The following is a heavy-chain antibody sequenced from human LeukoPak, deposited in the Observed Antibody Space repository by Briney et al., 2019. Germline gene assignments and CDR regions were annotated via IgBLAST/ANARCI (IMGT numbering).Heavy chain of an antibody. CDR2: IYYSGST. D-gene: IGHD2-8*01. CDR3: ARLRYCTNGVCP. Sequence: SETLSLTCTVSGGSISSYYWSWIRQPSGKGLEWIGYIYYSGSTNYSPSLKSRVTISVDTSKNQFSLKLSSVTAADTAVYYCARLRYCTNGVCPWGQGTLVTVSS. J-gene: IGHJ5*02. V-gene: IGHV4-59*01. CDR1: GGSISSYY.